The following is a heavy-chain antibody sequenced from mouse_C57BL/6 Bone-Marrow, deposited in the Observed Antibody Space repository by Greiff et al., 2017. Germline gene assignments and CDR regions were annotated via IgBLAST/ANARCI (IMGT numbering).Heavy chain of an antibody. Sequence: EVQLQQSGAELVKPGASVKLSCTASGFNIKDYYMHWVKQRTEQGLEWIGRIDPEDGETKYAPKFQGKATITADTTSNTAYLQLSSLTSEDTAVXYCASSERQLRPFDYWGQGTTLTVSS. CDR2: IDPEDGET. CDR1: GFNIKDYY. J-gene: IGHJ2*01. V-gene: IGHV14-2*01. D-gene: IGHD3-2*02. CDR3: ASSERQLRPFDY.